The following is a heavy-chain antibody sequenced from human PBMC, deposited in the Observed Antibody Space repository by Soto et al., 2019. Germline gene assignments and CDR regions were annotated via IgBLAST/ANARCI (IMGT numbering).Heavy chain of an antibody. CDR3: ARGRGRYYGSGSYSSYYYMDV. Sequence: SETLSLTCAVYGGSFSGYYWSWIRQPPGKGLEWIGEINHSGSTNYNPSLKSRVTISVDTSKNQFSLKLSSVTAADTAVYYCARGRGRYYGSGSYSSYYYMDVWGKGTTVTVSS. J-gene: IGHJ6*03. V-gene: IGHV4-34*01. CDR2: INHSGST. CDR1: GGSFSGYY. D-gene: IGHD3-10*01.